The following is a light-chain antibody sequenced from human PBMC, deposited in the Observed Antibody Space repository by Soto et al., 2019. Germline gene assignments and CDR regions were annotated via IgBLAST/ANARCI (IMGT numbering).Light chain of an antibody. CDR2: ADN. CDR3: QSYDTSLSGVI. V-gene: IGLV1-40*01. Sequence: QPVLTQTPSVSGAPGQKITMSCTGSSSNIGAGYDVHWYQQIPGAAPRLLISADNNRPSGVPDRFSASKSGTSASLAITGLQAEDEANYYCQSYDTSLSGVIFGAGTKLTVL. J-gene: IGLJ2*01. CDR1: SSNIGAGYD.